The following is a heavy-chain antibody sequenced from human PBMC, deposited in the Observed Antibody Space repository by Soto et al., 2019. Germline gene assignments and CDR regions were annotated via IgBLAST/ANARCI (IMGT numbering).Heavy chain of an antibody. CDR3: AYCSRDRSGYHPLAPFY. V-gene: IGHV2-5*02. CDR2: IYWDDDK. Sequence: QITLKESGPTLVKPTQSLTLTCTFSGFSLSSSGVGVGWMRQPPGKALEGLALIYWDDDKRYSPSLRSRLTITKDTSKNQVVLTMTNMDPVDTATYYCAYCSRDRSGYHPLAPFYWGQGTLVIVSS. CDR1: GFSLSSSGVG. D-gene: IGHD3-22*01. J-gene: IGHJ4*02.